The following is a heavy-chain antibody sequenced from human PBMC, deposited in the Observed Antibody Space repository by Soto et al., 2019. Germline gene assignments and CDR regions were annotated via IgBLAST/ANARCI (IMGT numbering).Heavy chain of an antibody. CDR3: ATQSSSNLVVPAANYYYYYYMDV. CDR2: FDPEDGET. J-gene: IGHJ6*03. CDR1: GYTLTELS. Sequence: ASVKVSCKVSGYTLTELSMHWVRQAPGKGLEWMGGFDPEDGETIYAQKFQGRVTMTEDTSTDTAYMELSSLRSEDTAVYYCATQSSSNLVVPAANYYYYYYMDVWGKGTTVTVSS. D-gene: IGHD2-2*01. V-gene: IGHV1-24*01.